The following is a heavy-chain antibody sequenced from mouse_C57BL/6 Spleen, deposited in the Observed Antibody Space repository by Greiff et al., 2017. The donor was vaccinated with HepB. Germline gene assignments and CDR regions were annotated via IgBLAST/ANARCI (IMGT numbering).Heavy chain of an antibody. Sequence: EVQLQESGPGLVKPSQSLSLTCSVTGYSITSGYYWNWIRQFPGNKLEWMGYISYDGSNNYNPSLKNRISITRDTSKNQFFLKLNSVTTEDTATYYCARDSVYDYDGRGMDYWGQGTSVTVSS. J-gene: IGHJ4*01. D-gene: IGHD2-4*01. CDR3: ARDSVYDYDGRGMDY. CDR1: GYSITSGYY. V-gene: IGHV3-6*01. CDR2: ISYDGSN.